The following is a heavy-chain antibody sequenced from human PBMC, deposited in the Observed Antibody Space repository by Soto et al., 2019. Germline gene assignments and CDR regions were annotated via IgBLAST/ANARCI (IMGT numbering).Heavy chain of an antibody. CDR2: IWFDGSNR. CDR1: GFTFSRYG. V-gene: IGHV3-33*01. D-gene: IGHD2-8*01. CDR3: ASVNGAYVFDY. Sequence: QVHLVESGGGVVQPGTSLRLSCAASGFTFSRYGMHWIRQAPGKGLEWVAIIWFDGSNRNYADSVKGRFTISRDNSKNTLELEMNSRRAEGTAVYYCASVNGAYVFDYWGQGTQVTVSS. J-gene: IGHJ4*02.